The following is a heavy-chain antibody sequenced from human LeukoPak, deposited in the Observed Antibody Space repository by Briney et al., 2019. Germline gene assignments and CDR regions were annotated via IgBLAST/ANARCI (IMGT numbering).Heavy chain of an antibody. J-gene: IGHJ4*02. CDR2: INQDGSVK. V-gene: IGHV3-7*01. CDR3: ARSQYGSGSYYNDDY. Sequence: PGGSLRLSCAASGFTFRNYWMSWVRQAPGKGLEWVGNINQDGSVKFYVDSVKGRFTISRDNAKNSLYLQMNSLRAEDTAVYYCARSQYGSGSYYNDDYWGQGTLVTVSS. D-gene: IGHD3-10*01. CDR1: GFTFRNYW.